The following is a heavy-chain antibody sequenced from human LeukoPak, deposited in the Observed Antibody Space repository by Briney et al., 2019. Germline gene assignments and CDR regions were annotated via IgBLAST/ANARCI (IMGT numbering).Heavy chain of an antibody. CDR2: IYYSGST. CDR1: GGSISSYY. Sequence: PSETLSLTCTVSGGSISSYYWSWIRQPPGKGLEWIGYIYYSGSTNYNPSLKSRVTISVDTSKNQFSLKLSSVTAADTAVYYCASGSYSGLTPSDFDYWGQGTLVTVSS. CDR3: ASGSYSGLTPSDFDY. D-gene: IGHD1-26*01. J-gene: IGHJ4*02. V-gene: IGHV4-59*01.